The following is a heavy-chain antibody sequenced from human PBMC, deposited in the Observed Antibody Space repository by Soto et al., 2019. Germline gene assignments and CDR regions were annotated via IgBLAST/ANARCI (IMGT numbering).Heavy chain of an antibody. CDR3: ARSGSTYYDFWSGYRLQTRARSYYYYYYGMDV. V-gene: IGHV1-69*13. J-gene: IGHJ6*02. Sequence: ASVKVSCKASGGAFSSYAISWVRQAPGQGLEWMGGIIPIFGTANYAQKFQGRVTITADESTSTAYMELSSLRSEDTAVYYCARSGSTYYDFWSGYRLQTRARSYYYYYYGMDVWGQGTPVTVSS. CDR1: GGAFSSYA. CDR2: IIPIFGTA. D-gene: IGHD3-3*01.